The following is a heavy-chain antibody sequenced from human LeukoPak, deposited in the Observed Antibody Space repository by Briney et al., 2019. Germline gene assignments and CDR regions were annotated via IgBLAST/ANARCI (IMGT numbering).Heavy chain of an antibody. J-gene: IGHJ4*02. CDR3: ARVSVAGTEDYFDY. D-gene: IGHD6-19*01. Sequence: SETLSLTCTVSGGSISSGSYYWRWIRQPVGKGLEWIGRIYTSGSTNYNPSLKSRVTISVDTSKNQFSLKLSSVTAADTAVYYCARVSVAGTEDYFDYWGQGTLVTVSS. CDR1: GGSISSGSYY. CDR2: IYTSGST. V-gene: IGHV4-61*02.